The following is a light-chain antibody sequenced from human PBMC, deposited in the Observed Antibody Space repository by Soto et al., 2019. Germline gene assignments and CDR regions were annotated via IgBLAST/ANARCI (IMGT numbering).Light chain of an antibody. V-gene: IGKV1-5*03. CDR3: QQYNTYPAT. Sequence: DIQMTQSPSTLSASVGDRVTITCRASQTISRWVAWYQQKPGKAPKVLIYKASSLESGVTSRFSGSGSGTEFTLSINSLEPDDFATYYCQQYNTYPATFGQGTKVEIK. CDR1: QTISRW. J-gene: IGKJ1*01. CDR2: KAS.